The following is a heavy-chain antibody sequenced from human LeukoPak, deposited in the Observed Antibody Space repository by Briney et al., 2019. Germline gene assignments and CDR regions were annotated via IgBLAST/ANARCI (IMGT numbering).Heavy chain of an antibody. J-gene: IGHJ4*02. Sequence: GGSLRLSCAASGLTFSTYDMNWVRQAPGKGLEWVSYIDSSNSPIYYADSVKGRFTISRDNGKNSLYLQMNSLRDEDTAVYYCARDRCSGGSCYFDYWGQGTLVTVSS. D-gene: IGHD2-15*01. CDR2: IDSSNSPI. CDR3: ARDRCSGGSCYFDY. CDR1: GLTFSTYD. V-gene: IGHV3-48*02.